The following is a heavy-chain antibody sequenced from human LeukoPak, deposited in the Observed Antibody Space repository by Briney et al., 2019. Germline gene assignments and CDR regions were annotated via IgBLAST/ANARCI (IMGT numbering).Heavy chain of an antibody. D-gene: IGHD4-23*01. J-gene: IGHJ3*01. CDR2: ISHAGGSA. Sequence: PGGSLRLSCAASGFTVSSYCMTWVSQAPGKGLEWVSGISHAGGSAHYADSVRGRFTISRDNAKNTLYLQMNSLRDEDTAVYYYAKGRVGVGGKDAFDFWGQGTMVTVSS. V-gene: IGHV3-23*01. CDR3: AKGRVGVGGKDAFDF. CDR1: GFTVSSYC.